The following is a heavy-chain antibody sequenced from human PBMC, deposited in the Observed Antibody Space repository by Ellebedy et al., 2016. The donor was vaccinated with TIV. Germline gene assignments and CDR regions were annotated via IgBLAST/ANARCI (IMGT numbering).Heavy chain of an antibody. CDR3: AKNMVFGDGKWEIDV. Sequence: GESLKISCAASGFTFSTYGMHWVRQAPGKGLEWVAVVSYAGNTKYYADSVKGRFTISRNTSRSTLYLQMNSLRAEDSAVYYCAKNMVFGDGKWEIDVWGQGTTVTVSS. CDR1: GFTFSTYG. CDR2: VSYAGNTK. J-gene: IGHJ6*02. D-gene: IGHD1-26*01. V-gene: IGHV3-30*18.